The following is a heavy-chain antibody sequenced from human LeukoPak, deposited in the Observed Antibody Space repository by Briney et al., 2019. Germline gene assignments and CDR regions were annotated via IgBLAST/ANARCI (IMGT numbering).Heavy chain of an antibody. CDR3: AKGGHYNFDY. D-gene: IGHD4-11*01. CDR2: IKEDGSDK. CDR1: GFTFSTYW. V-gene: IGHV3-7*01. Sequence: GGSLRLSCAASGFTFSTYWMKWVRQAPGKGLEWVASIKEDGSDKYYVDSVKGRFSISRDNAKNSLYLQMNSLRTEDTAAYYCAKGGHYNFDYWGQGTLVTVSS. J-gene: IGHJ4*02.